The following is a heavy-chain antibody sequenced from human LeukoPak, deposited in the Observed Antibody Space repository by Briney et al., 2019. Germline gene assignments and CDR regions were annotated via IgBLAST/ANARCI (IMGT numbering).Heavy chain of an antibody. Sequence: PGGSLRLSCAASGFPFNRYPLHWVRQAPGKGLQWVAVVSNDGRDKYHADSVKGRFTISRDNSINTLFLQMNSLRIEDTALYFCARDSTVASAKYYFDFWGQGTLVTVSS. V-gene: IGHV3-30*04. CDR1: GFPFNRYP. CDR3: ARDSTVASAKYYFDF. D-gene: IGHD6-13*01. J-gene: IGHJ4*02. CDR2: VSNDGRDK.